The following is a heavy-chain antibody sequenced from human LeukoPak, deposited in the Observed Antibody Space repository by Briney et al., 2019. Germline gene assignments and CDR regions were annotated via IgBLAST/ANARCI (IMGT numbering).Heavy chain of an antibody. D-gene: IGHD3-9*01. V-gene: IGHV4-61*02. CDR2: IYTSGST. CDR1: GGSISSGSYY. CDR3: ARGGLFSTDNWFDP. Sequence: KSSETLSLTCTVSGGSISSGSYYWSWIRQPAGKGLEWIGRIYTSGSTNYNPSLKSRVTISVDTSKNQFSLKLNSVTAADTAVYYCARGGLFSTDNWFDPWGQGTLVTVSS. J-gene: IGHJ5*02.